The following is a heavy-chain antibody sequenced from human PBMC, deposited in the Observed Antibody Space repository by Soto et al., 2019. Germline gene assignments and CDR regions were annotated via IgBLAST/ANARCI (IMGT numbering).Heavy chain of an antibody. J-gene: IGHJ6*02. Sequence: SETLSLTCAVSCGSVISDGYYWSWIRQPPGMPLEGLGHAAASGSTAYNPSLRSRLSLSLDVSKNRFSLELTSVTAADTATYFCARGGSTHYYYGLDVWGQGTTVTVSS. CDR2: AAASGST. CDR1: CGSVISDGYY. V-gene: IGHV4-61*03. CDR3: ARGGSTHYYYGLDV.